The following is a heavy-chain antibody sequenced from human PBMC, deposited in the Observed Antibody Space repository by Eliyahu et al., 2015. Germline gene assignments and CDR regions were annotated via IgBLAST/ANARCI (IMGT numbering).Heavy chain of an antibody. CDR3: TTNAGSGSYGPQH. D-gene: IGHD1-26*01. Sequence: EVQLVESGGGLVQPGGSLKLSCAASGFTFSGPAMHWVRQASGKGLEWVGRIRSKANSYATAYAASVKGRFTISRDDSKNTAYLQMNSLKTEDTAVYYCTTNAGSGSYGPQHWGQGTLVTVSS. CDR1: GFTFSGPA. J-gene: IGHJ1*01. V-gene: IGHV3-73*01. CDR2: IRSKANSYAT.